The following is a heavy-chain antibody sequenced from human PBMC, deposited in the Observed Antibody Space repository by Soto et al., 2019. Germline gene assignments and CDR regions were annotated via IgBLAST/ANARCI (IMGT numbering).Heavy chain of an antibody. CDR2: ISGSGGST. CDR1: GFTFSSYA. Sequence: GGSLSLSCAASGFTFSSYAMSWVRQAPGKGLEWVSAISGSGGSTYYADSLKGRFTISRDNSKNTLYLQMSSLGAEDTAVYYCSKVVGLRDPYDYCGQRFQVTGSS. V-gene: IGHV3-23*01. D-gene: IGHD3-10*01. J-gene: IGHJ4*02. CDR3: SKVVGLRDPYDY.